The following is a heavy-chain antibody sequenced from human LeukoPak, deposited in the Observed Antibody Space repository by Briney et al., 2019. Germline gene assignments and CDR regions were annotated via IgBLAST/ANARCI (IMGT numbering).Heavy chain of an antibody. D-gene: IGHD5-24*01. V-gene: IGHV3-21*01. CDR3: ARLRRDGYNLGGFDY. J-gene: IGHJ4*02. CDR2: ISSSSSYI. Sequence: GGSLRLSCAASGFTFSSYSMNWVRQAPGKGLEWVSSISSSSSYIYYADSVKGRFTISRDNAKNSLYLQMNSLRAEDTAVYYCARLRRDGYNLGGFDYWGQGTLVTVSS. CDR1: GFTFSSYS.